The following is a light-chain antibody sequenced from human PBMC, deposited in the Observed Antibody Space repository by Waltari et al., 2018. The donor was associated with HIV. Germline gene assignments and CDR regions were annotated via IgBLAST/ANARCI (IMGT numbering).Light chain of an antibody. CDR3: QTWGTGIVV. Sequence: QLVLTQSPSASASLGSSVKLTCTLSSWHSSYVLAWHQQQPKKGPRYLMKLKSDGSHFNGDGIPDRFSGSSSGAERYLTISSLQSEDEADYYCQTWGTGIVVFGGGTKLTVL. CDR1: SWHSSYV. J-gene: IGLJ2*01. V-gene: IGLV4-69*01. CDR2: LKSDGSH.